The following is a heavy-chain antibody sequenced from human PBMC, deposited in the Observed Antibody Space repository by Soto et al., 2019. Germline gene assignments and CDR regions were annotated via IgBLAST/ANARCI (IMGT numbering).Heavy chain of an antibody. CDR3: ARLMIYAFWRGDYGMDV. CDR2: IYYSGST. CDR1: GGSISSSSYY. Sequence: SETLSLTCTVSGGSISSSSYYWGWIRQPPGKGLEWIGSIYYSGSTYYNPSLKSRVTISVDTSKNQFSLKLSSVTAADTAVYYCARLMIYAFWRGDYGMDVWGQGTRVTVSS. V-gene: IGHV4-39*01. J-gene: IGHJ6*02. D-gene: IGHD3-3*01.